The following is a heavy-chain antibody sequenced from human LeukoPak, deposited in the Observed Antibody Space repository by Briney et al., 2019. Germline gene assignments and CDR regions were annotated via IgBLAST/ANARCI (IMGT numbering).Heavy chain of an antibody. CDR1: GITFETYA. Sequence: GGSLRLSCEVSGITFETYAMNWVRQAPGKGLEWVAGISGTGAHTYYADSVKGRFTVSRDNSRDTLYLLLKSLRAEDTAVYFCAKDIHVAAAVPAPYWGQGTPVTVSS. J-gene: IGHJ4*02. V-gene: IGHV3-23*01. D-gene: IGHD6-13*01. CDR2: ISGTGAHT. CDR3: AKDIHVAAAVPAPY.